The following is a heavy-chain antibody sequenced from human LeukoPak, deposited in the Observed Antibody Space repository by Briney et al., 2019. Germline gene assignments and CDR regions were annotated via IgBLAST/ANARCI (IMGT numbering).Heavy chain of an antibody. J-gene: IGHJ4*02. CDR2: INWNGGST. D-gene: IGHD3-10*01. Sequence: GGSLRLSCAASGFPFDDYGMTWVRQAPGKGLEWVSGINWNGGSTGYADSVKGRFTISRDNAKNSLYLQMNSLRAEDTALYYCASAGLTYGSGSYFVYWGQGTLVTVSS. V-gene: IGHV3-20*04. CDR3: ASAGLTYGSGSYFVY. CDR1: GFPFDDYG.